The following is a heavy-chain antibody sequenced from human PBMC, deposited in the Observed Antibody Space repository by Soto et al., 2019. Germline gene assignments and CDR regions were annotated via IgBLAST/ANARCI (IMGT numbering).Heavy chain of an antibody. D-gene: IGHD5-18*01. CDR2: IFNRGST. J-gene: IGHJ4*02. CDR1: GVSVTSYY. Sequence: PSETPSLTCSVSGVSVTSYYWNWIRQPAGKGLEWIGRIFNRGSTSYNPSLKSRVTVSLDTSKNQISLRLNSVAAADTAVYYCARDTGYSYGAYYDYWGQGTLVTVSS. CDR3: ARDTGYSYGAYYDY. V-gene: IGHV4-4*07.